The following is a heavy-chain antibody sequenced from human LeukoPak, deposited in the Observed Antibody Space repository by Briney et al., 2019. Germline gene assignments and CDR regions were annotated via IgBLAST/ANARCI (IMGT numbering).Heavy chain of an antibody. J-gene: IGHJ4*02. CDR3: ARGPDYYDSSGYYYGDY. CDR1: GGSFSGYY. CDR2: INHSGST. V-gene: IGHV4-34*01. D-gene: IGHD3-22*01. Sequence: PSETLSLTCAVYGGSFSGYYWSWIRQPPGKGLEWIGEINHSGSTNYNPSLKSRVTISVDTSKNQFSLKLSSVTAADTAVYYCARGPDYYDSSGYYYGDYWGQGTLVTVSS.